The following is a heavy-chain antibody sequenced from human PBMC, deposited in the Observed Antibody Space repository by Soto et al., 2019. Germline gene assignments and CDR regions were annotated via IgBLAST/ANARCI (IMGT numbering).Heavy chain of an antibody. J-gene: IGHJ4*02. CDR3: AKKSGVGATWYFDY. D-gene: IGHD1-26*01. V-gene: IGHV3-23*01. CDR2: LPEIGTNT. CDR1: GFTFINYG. Sequence: PGGSLRLSCASSGFTFINYGMSWVRQAPGKGLEWVSALPEIGTNTYYADSVKGRFTISRDNSKNTLFLQINNLRAGDTAVYYCAKKSGVGATWYFDYWGQGTLVTVSS.